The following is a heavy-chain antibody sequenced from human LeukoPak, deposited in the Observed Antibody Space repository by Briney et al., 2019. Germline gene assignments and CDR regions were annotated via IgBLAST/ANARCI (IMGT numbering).Heavy chain of an antibody. V-gene: IGHV4-39*01. Sequence: PSETLSLTCTVSGGSISSYYWGWIRQPPGKGLEWIGSIYYSGSTYYNPSLKSRVTISVDTSKNQFSLKLSSVTAADTAVCYCARQLYCSSTSCWGSAFDIWGQGTMVTVSS. J-gene: IGHJ3*02. CDR1: GGSISSYY. CDR2: IYYSGST. D-gene: IGHD2-2*01. CDR3: ARQLYCSSTSCWGSAFDI.